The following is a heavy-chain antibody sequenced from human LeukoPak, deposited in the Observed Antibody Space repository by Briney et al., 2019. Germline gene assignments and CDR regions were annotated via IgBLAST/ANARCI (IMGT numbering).Heavy chain of an antibody. D-gene: IGHD5-18*01. Sequence: SETLSLTCTVSGGSVSSSSYYWGWIRQPPGKGLEWIGSIYYSGSTYYNPSLKSRVTISVDTSKNQFSLKLSSVTAADTAVYYCARLRAIQLWGTPRWYYFDYWGKGTLVTVSS. CDR2: IYYSGST. J-gene: IGHJ4*02. CDR1: GGSVSSSSYY. V-gene: IGHV4-39*01. CDR3: ARLRAIQLWGTPRWYYFDY.